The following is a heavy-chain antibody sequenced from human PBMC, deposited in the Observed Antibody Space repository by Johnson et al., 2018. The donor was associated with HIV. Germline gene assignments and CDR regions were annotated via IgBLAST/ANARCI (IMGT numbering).Heavy chain of an antibody. V-gene: IGHV3-30*18. Sequence: QVQLVESGGGVVQPGRSLRLSCAASGFTFSNYGMHWVRQAPGKELEWVAVISFDGTNKYYADSVKGRFTISRDNSQNTRYLQMNRLRREDTAMYYCGKRRGMRDGTYAFDMWGEGTMVTVSA. CDR2: ISFDGTNK. CDR1: GFTFSNYG. CDR3: GKRRGMRDGTYAFDM. J-gene: IGHJ3*02.